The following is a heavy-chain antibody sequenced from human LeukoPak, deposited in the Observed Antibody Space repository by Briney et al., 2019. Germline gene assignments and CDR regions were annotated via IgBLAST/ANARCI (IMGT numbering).Heavy chain of an antibody. Sequence: PSETLSLTCTVSGDSISSYYWSWIRQPPGKGLEWIGYIYYSGSTNYNPSLKSRVTISVDTSKNQFSLKLSSVTAADTAVYYCARDYGDFYGMDVWGQGTTVTVSS. CDR1: GDSISSYY. CDR3: ARDYGDFYGMDV. V-gene: IGHV4-59*01. CDR2: IYYSGST. J-gene: IGHJ6*02. D-gene: IGHD4-17*01.